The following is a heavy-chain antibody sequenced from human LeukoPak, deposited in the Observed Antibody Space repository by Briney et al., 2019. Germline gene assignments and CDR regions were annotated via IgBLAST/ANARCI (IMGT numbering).Heavy chain of an antibody. V-gene: IGHV3-7*01. Sequence: GGSLRLSCAVSRVALTTSCMTWVRQVPGKGLEWVAIINEDGSMKYYMDSVKGRFTISTDDAKNSVYLQMNSLRAEDTAVYYCARDGIRGVTVLDSWGQGTLVTVSS. J-gene: IGHJ5*01. D-gene: IGHD3-10*01. CDR2: INEDGSMK. CDR1: RVALTTSC. CDR3: ARDGIRGVTVLDS.